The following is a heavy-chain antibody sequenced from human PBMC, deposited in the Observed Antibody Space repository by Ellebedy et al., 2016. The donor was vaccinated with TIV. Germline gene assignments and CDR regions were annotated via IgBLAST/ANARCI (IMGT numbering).Heavy chain of an antibody. CDR3: ARNPGYCSGGSCPPFDY. V-gene: IGHV3-20*04. J-gene: IGHJ4*02. CDR1: GFTFDDYG. CDR2: INWNGGST. D-gene: IGHD2-15*01. Sequence: GGSLRLSCAASGFTFDDYGMSWVRQAPGKGLEWVSGINWNGGSTGYADSVKGRFTISRDNAKNSLYLQMNSLRAEDTALYYCARNPGYCSGGSCPPFDYWGQGTLVTVSS.